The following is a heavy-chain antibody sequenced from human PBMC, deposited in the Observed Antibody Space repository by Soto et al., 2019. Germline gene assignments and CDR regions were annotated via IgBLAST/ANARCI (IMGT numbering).Heavy chain of an antibody. Sequence: VQLVESGGGLVKPGGSLRLSCAASGFTFSNAWMSWVRQAPGKGLEWVAVMSYDGFNEYYADSVKGRFTISRDNSKSTLYLHMNSLRPVDTAVYYCASRSVSGYGYGEGFDYWGQGTLVTVSS. CDR1: GFTFSNAW. D-gene: IGHD5-18*01. CDR3: ASRSVSGYGYGEGFDY. J-gene: IGHJ4*02. V-gene: IGHV3-30-3*01. CDR2: MSYDGFNE.